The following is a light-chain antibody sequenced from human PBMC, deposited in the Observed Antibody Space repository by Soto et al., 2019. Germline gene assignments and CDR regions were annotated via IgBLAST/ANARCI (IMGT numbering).Light chain of an antibody. CDR1: SSNIGSNY. Sequence: QSVLTQPPSASAPPGQRVNISCSGSSSNIGSNYVYWYRQFPGTAPKLLIQRNNQRPSGVPARFSGSKSGTSASLAISGLRSEDEADYYCGGWDDSLSGPVFGGGTKLTVL. J-gene: IGLJ2*01. CDR2: RNN. V-gene: IGLV1-47*01. CDR3: GGWDDSLSGPV.